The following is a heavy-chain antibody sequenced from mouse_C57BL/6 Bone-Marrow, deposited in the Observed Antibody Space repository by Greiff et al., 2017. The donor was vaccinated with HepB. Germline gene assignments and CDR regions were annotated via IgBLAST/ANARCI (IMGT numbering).Heavy chain of an antibody. V-gene: IGHV1-50*01. CDR2: IDPSDSYT. Sequence: QVQLQQSGAELVKPGASVKLSCKASGYTFTSYWMQWVKQRPGQGLEWIGEIDPSDSYTNYNQKFKGKATLTVDTSSSTAYMQLSSLTSEDSAVYYCAKLKDYFDYWGQGTTLTVSS. CDR3: AKLKDYFDY. CDR1: GYTFTSYW. D-gene: IGHD1-3*01. J-gene: IGHJ2*01.